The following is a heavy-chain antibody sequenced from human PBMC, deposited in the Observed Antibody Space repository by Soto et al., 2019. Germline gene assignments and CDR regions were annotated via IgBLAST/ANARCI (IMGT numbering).Heavy chain of an antibody. D-gene: IGHD4-17*01. J-gene: IGHJ4*02. Sequence: QVQLQQWGAGLLKPSETLSLTCAVYGGSFSGYYWSWIRQPPGKGLEWIGEINHSGSTNYNPSLKSRVTISVDTSKNQCSLKLSSVTAADTAVYYCARGAENYGDYGIDYWGQGTLVTVSS. CDR2: INHSGST. CDR1: GGSFSGYY. V-gene: IGHV4-34*01. CDR3: ARGAENYGDYGIDY.